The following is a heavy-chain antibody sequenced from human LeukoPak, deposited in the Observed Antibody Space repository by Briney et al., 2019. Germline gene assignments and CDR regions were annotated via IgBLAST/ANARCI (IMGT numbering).Heavy chain of an antibody. CDR1: GFTFSSYG. J-gene: IGHJ3*02. D-gene: IGHD5-12*01. Sequence: PGGSLRLSCAASGFTFSSYGMHWVRQAPGKGLEWVAVISYDGSNKYYADSVKGRFTISRDNSKNALYLQMNSLRAEDTAVYYCAKGDSGYEDDAFDIWGQGTMVTVSS. V-gene: IGHV3-30*18. CDR2: ISYDGSNK. CDR3: AKGDSGYEDDAFDI.